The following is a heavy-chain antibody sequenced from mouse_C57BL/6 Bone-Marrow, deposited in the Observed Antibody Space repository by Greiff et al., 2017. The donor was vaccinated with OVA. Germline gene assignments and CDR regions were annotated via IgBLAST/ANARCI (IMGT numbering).Heavy chain of an antibody. Sequence: EVKVEESEGGLVQPGSSMKLSCTASGFTFSDYYMAWVRQVPEKGLEWIANINYDGSSTYYLDSLKSRFILSRDNAKNILYLQMSRLTAEDTATYYSARGGWDWYFDVWGTGTTVTVSS. V-gene: IGHV5-16*01. J-gene: IGHJ1*03. CDR2: INYDGSST. CDR1: GFTFSDYY. D-gene: IGHD3-3*01. CDR3: ARGGWDWYFDV.